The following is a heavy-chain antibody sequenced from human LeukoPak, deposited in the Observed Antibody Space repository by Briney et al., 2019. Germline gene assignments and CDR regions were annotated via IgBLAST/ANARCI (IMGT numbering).Heavy chain of an antibody. CDR2: IYHSGST. CDR3: ARTRYDFWSGYYNWFDP. J-gene: IGHJ5*02. Sequence: SETLSLTCAVSGGSISSGGYSWSWIRQPPGKGLEWIGYIYHSGSTYYNPSLKSRVTISVDRSKNQFSLKLSSVTAADTAVYYCARTRYDFWSGYYNWFDPWGQGTLVTVSS. D-gene: IGHD3-3*01. V-gene: IGHV4-30-2*01. CDR1: GGSISSGGYS.